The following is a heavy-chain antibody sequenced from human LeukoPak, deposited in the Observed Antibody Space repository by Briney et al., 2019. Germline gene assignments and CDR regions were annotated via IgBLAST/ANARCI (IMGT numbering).Heavy chain of an antibody. Sequence: GGSLRLSCAASGFTFSSYSMNWVRQAPGKGLEWVSAISGSGGSTYYADSVKGRFTISRDNSKNTLYLQMNSLRAEDTAVYYCAKDPIRFGDLDLNWFDPWGQGTLVTVSS. CDR3: AKDPIRFGDLDLNWFDP. D-gene: IGHD3-10*01. CDR2: ISGSGGST. J-gene: IGHJ5*02. CDR1: GFTFSSYS. V-gene: IGHV3-23*01.